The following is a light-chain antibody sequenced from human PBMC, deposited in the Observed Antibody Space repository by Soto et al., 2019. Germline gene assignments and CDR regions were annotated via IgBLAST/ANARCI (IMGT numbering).Light chain of an antibody. Sequence: QSALTQPAPVSGSPGQSITLSCTGTSNDVGGYDYVSWYQQHPGKAPKLMIFDVSNRPSGISTRFSGSKSGNTASLTISGLQAEDEADYYCNSYSTSNTLVVFGGGTKVTVL. J-gene: IGLJ2*01. V-gene: IGLV2-14*03. CDR1: SNDVGGYDY. CDR2: DVS. CDR3: NSYSTSNTLVV.